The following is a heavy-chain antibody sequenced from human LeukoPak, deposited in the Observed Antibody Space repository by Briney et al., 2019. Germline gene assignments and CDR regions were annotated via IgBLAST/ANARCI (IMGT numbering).Heavy chain of an antibody. CDR3: VRIPNNAGFPNWFDP. V-gene: IGHV3-21*01. CDR1: GFSFTYST. J-gene: IGHJ5*02. D-gene: IGHD3-9*01. CDR2: ITSSSGNI. Sequence: KTGGSVRLSCAASGFSFTYSTMNWVRLAPGKGLEWVSSITSSSGNIYYSDSVRGRFAVSRDNAKNSLYLQMNSLIAEDSAVYYCVRIPNNAGFPNWFDPWGQGTLVSVSS.